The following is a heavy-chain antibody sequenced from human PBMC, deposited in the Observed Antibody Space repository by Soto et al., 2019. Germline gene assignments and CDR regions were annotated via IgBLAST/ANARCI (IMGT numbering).Heavy chain of an antibody. CDR1: ASTFIAYA. CDR2: ISYDGSNK. Sequence: GGSLRLSCAAFASTFIAYAMHWVRQVPGKGLEWVAVISYDGSNKYYAESVKGRFTISRDNSKNTLYLQMNSLRVEDTAVFSCARSYDSSGFYHFNYWGLGTLVTVSS. CDR3: ARSYDSSGFYHFNY. J-gene: IGHJ4*02. D-gene: IGHD3-22*01. V-gene: IGHV3-30-3*01.